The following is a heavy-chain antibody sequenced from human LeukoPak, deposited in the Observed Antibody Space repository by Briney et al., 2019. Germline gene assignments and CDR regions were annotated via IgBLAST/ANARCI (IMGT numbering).Heavy chain of an antibody. CDR2: IYSGGST. CDR1: GFTVSSNY. Sequence: GGSLRLSCAASGFTVSSNYMSWVRQAPGKGLEWVSVIYSGGSTYYADSVKGRFTISRDNSKNTLYLQMNSLRAEDTAVYYCARAGLGDILTGYDKLSFDYWGQRTLVTVSS. D-gene: IGHD3-9*01. V-gene: IGHV3-66*02. CDR3: ARAGLGDILTGYDKLSFDY. J-gene: IGHJ4*02.